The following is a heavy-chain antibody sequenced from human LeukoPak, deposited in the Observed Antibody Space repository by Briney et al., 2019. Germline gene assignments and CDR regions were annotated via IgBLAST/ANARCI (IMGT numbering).Heavy chain of an antibody. CDR2: ISYDGSNK. V-gene: IGHV3-30-3*01. CDR1: GFTFSSYA. Sequence: GRSLRLSCAASGFTFSSYAMHWVRQAPGKGLEWVAVISYDGSNKYYADSVKGRFTISRDNSNNTLYLQMNSLRVEDTAVYYCVKEGDVYYYAHWGQGTLVTVSS. J-gene: IGHJ4*02. CDR3: VKEGDVYYYAH. D-gene: IGHD3-10*01.